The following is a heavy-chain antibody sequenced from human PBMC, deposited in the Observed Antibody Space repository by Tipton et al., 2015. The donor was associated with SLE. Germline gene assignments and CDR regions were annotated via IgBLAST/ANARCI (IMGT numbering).Heavy chain of an antibody. J-gene: IGHJ6*03. D-gene: IGHD3-3*01. V-gene: IGHV1-46*01. Sequence: QSGAEVKKPGASVKVSCMASGYTFTSYYMHWVRQALGQGLEWMGIINPSGGSTSYAQKFQGRVTMTRDTSTSTVYMELSSLRSEDTAVYYCARDPFTIFGVVTRVRGYMDVWGKGTTVTVSS. CDR3: ARDPFTIFGVVTRVRGYMDV. CDR1: GYTFTSYY. CDR2: INPSGGST.